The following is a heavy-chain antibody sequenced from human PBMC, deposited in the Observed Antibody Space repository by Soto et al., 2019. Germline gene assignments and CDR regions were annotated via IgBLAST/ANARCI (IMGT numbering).Heavy chain of an antibody. CDR1: GGSITSYY. CDR2: IFYSGTT. Sequence: SETLSLTCTVSGGSITSYYWSWIRQPPGKGLEWIGYIFYSGTTDYNPSLRSRVTISQDTSRNQFSLKLSSVTAADTAVYYCASSHAGAHITAAVHWGQGTLVTVSS. D-gene: IGHD6-13*01. V-gene: IGHV4-59*12. CDR3: ASSHAGAHITAAVH. J-gene: IGHJ4*02.